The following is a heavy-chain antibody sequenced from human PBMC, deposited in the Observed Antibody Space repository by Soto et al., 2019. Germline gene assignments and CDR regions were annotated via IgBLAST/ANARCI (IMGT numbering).Heavy chain of an antibody. CDR3: AREKVTYEYFNY. D-gene: IGHD5-12*01. CDR1: GGSISSGDYY. J-gene: IGHJ4*02. Sequence: TSETLSLTCTVSGGSISSGDYYWSWIRQPPGKGLEWIGYIYYSGSTYYNPSLKSRVTISVDTSKNQFSLKLSSVTAADTAVYYCAREKVTYEYFNYWGQGTLVTVSS. CDR2: IYYSGST. V-gene: IGHV4-30-4*01.